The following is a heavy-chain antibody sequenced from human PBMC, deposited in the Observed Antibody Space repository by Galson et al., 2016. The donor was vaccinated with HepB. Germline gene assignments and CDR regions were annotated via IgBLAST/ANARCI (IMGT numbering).Heavy chain of an antibody. CDR1: GFTFINAW. D-gene: IGHD5-24*01. V-gene: IGHV3-15*01. Sequence: SLRLSCAASGFTFINAWMTWVRQAPGKGLEWVGRIKSKTDGVTTDYGAPGRGRFTISRDDSKNTVYLQMNRLKSEDTAVYYCTTGLEKGLQFDAFDIWGQGTMVTVSS. CDR2: IKSKTDGVTT. CDR3: TTGLEKGLQFDAFDI. J-gene: IGHJ3*02.